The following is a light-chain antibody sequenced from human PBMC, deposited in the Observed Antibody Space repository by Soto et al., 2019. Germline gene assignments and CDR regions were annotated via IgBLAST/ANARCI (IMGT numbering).Light chain of an antibody. CDR2: DAS. Sequence: DIQMTQSPSTLSAXVXXXXXXXXRASQSISSWLAWYRQKPGKAPKLLIYDASSLESGVPSRFSGSGSGTEFTLTISSLQPDDFATYYCQQYSVYWTFGQGTNVDI. CDR3: QQYSVYWT. V-gene: IGKV1-5*01. CDR1: QSISSW. J-gene: IGKJ1*01.